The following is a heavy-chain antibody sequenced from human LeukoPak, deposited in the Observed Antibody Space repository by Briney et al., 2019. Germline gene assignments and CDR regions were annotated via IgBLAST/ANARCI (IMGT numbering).Heavy chain of an antibody. CDR2: IWFDGGVE. CDR3: AKAQGPLHKRFYFDY. V-gene: IGHV3-33*06. Sequence: NPGGSLRLSCAASAFTFSTYAMHWVRQPPGKGLEWVAVIWFDGGVEYYADSVKGRFTISRDNSENTLYLQMNSLRAEGTAVYYCAKAQGPLHKRFYFDYWGQGTLVTVSS. CDR1: AFTFSTYA. J-gene: IGHJ4*02.